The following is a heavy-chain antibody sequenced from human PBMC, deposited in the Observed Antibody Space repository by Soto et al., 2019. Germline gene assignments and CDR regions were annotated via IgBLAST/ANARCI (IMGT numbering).Heavy chain of an antibody. Sequence: GSGPTLVNPTQTLTLTCTFSGFSLSTSGMCVSWIRQPPGKALEWLARIDWDDDKYYSTSLKTRLTISKDTSKNQVVLTMTNMDPVDTATYYCARIPGIGDYGDLYYFDYWGQGTLVTVSS. J-gene: IGHJ4*02. D-gene: IGHD4-17*01. V-gene: IGHV2-70*11. CDR3: ARIPGIGDYGDLYYFDY. CDR1: GFSLSTSGMC. CDR2: IDWDDDK.